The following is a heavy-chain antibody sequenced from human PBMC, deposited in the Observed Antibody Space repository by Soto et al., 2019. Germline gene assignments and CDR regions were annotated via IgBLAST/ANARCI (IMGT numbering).Heavy chain of an antibody. J-gene: IGHJ4*02. Sequence: SGGSLRLSCAASGFTFSSYSMNWVRQAPGKGLEWVSSISSSSSYIYYADSVKGRFTISRDNAKNSLYLQMNSLRAEDTAVYYCARDYGPGDYCLDYWGQGTLVTVS. V-gene: IGHV3-21*01. CDR2: ISSSSSYI. CDR1: GFTFSSYS. D-gene: IGHD4-17*01. CDR3: ARDYGPGDYCLDY.